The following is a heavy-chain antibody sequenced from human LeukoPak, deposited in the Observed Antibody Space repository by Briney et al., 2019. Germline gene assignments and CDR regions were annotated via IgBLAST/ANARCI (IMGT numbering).Heavy chain of an antibody. V-gene: IGHV3-23*01. CDR2: ISGSGGST. J-gene: IGHJ1*01. D-gene: IGHD3-22*01. CDR1: GFTFSSYA. CDR3: ARDYRPYYYDSSGYYYAEYFQH. Sequence: GGSLRLSCAASGFTFSSYAMSWVRQAPGKGLEWVSAISGSGGSTYYADSVKGRFTISRDNSKNTLYLQMNSLRAEDTAVYYCARDYRPYYYDSSGYYYAEYFQHWGQGTLVTVSS.